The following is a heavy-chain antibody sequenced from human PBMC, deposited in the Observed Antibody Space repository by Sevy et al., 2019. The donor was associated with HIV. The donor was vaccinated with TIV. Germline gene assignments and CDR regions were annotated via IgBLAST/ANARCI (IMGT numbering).Heavy chain of an antibody. CDR1: GGSISSGGYS. CDR3: ARTYYYDSSGYYSVPYFDY. J-gene: IGHJ4*02. CDR2: IYHSGST. D-gene: IGHD3-22*01. Sequence: SETLSLTCAVSGGSISSGGYSWSWIRQPPGKGLEWIGYIYHSGSTYYNPSLKSRVTISVDRSKNQFSLKLSSVTAADTAVYYCARTYYYDSSGYYSVPYFDYWGQGTLVTVSS. V-gene: IGHV4-30-2*01.